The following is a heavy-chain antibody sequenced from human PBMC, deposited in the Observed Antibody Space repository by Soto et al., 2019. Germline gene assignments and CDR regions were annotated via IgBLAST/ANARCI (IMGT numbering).Heavy chain of an antibody. V-gene: IGHV4-34*01. Sequence: PSETLSLTCAVYGGSFSGYYWSWIRQPPGKGLEWIGEINHSGSTNYNPSLKSRVTISVDTSKNQFSLKLSSVTAADTAVYYCAREGRSSSSGGLVPITYTWFDPWGQGTRVTVSS. CDR1: GGSFSGYY. J-gene: IGHJ5*02. CDR3: AREGRSSSSGGLVPITYTWFDP. CDR2: INHSGST. D-gene: IGHD6-6*01.